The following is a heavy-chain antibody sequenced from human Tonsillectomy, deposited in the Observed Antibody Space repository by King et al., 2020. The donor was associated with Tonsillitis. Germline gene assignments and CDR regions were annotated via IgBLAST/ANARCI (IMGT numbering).Heavy chain of an antibody. Sequence: VQLVESGGGLVKPGGSLRLSCAASGFTFSSYSMNWVRQAPGKGLEWVSSISSSSSYIYYADSVKGRFTISRDNAKNSLYLQMNSLRAEDTAVYYCARDTTDKLWFGELLYGYYYYGMDVWGQGTTVTVSS. CDR1: GFTFSSYS. CDR2: ISSSSSYI. V-gene: IGHV3-21*01. J-gene: IGHJ6*02. D-gene: IGHD3-10*01. CDR3: ARDTTDKLWFGELLYGYYYYGMDV.